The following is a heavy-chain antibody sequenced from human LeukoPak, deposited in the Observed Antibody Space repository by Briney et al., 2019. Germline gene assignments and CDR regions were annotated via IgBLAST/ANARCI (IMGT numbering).Heavy chain of an antibody. Sequence: SETLSLTCTVSGGSIGSYHWSWIRQTPGKGLERIGSIYYTGRTNYSPSLKRRVTMSVDTSQKQFSLNLPSVTAADTAVYYCARYPRLQYDAFDIWGRGTRVSVSS. CDR3: ARYPRLQYDAFDI. CDR1: GGSIGSYH. D-gene: IGHD3-16*02. J-gene: IGHJ3*02. CDR2: IYYTGRT. V-gene: IGHV4-59*08.